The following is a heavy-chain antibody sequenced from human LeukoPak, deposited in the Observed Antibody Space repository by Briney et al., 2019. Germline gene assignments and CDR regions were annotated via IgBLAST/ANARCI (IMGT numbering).Heavy chain of an antibody. CDR2: ISYDGSNK. Sequence: PGRSLRLSCAASGFTFSSYGMHWVRQAPGKGLEWVAVISYDGSNKYYADSVKGRFTISGDNSKNTLYLQMNSLRAEDTAVYYCAKDSHGYGERGYFDYWGQGTLVTVSS. CDR3: AKDSHGYGERGYFDY. V-gene: IGHV3-30*18. CDR1: GFTFSSYG. J-gene: IGHJ4*02. D-gene: IGHD4-17*01.